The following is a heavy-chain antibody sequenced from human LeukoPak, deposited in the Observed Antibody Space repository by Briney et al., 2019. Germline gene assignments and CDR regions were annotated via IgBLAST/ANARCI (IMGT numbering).Heavy chain of an antibody. D-gene: IGHD1-26*01. Sequence: SGGSLRLSCAASGFTFSRHGMHWVRQAPGKGLEWVAVISYDGSNKYYADSVKGRFNISRDNSKNTLYLQMNSLRAEDTAVYYCAKDLFSSIEGATSTFDYWGQGTLVTVSS. CDR1: GFTFSRHG. CDR2: ISYDGSNK. V-gene: IGHV3-30*18. CDR3: AKDLFSSIEGATSTFDY. J-gene: IGHJ4*02.